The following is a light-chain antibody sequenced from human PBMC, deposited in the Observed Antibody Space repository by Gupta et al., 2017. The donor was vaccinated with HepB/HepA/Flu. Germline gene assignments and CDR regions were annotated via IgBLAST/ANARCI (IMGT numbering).Light chain of an antibody. V-gene: IGLV2-8*01. Sequence: QSALIQPPSASGSPGPSVSISCTGTSSDVGGYNYVSWYQQHPGKAPKLMIYEVSKRPSGVPDRFSGSKSGNSASLTVSGLQAEDEADYYCSSYAGSNNVVVFGGGTKLTVL. CDR1: SSDVGGYNY. CDR2: EVS. J-gene: IGLJ2*01. CDR3: SSYAGSNNVVV.